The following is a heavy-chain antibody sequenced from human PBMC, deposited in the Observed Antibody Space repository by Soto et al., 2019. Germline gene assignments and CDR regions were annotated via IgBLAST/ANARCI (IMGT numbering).Heavy chain of an antibody. CDR2: ISGGGETI. J-gene: IGHJ4*02. V-gene: IGHV3-11*01. D-gene: IGHD3-10*01. CDR1: GFTFSDLY. Sequence: KAGGSLRLSCAASGFTFSDLYMTWIRQAPGKGPEWISYISGGGETIHYADSVRGRFTVSRDNARKLLYLQMNSLRAEDTAVYYCASDPYYYASGYWGQGTLVTVSS. CDR3: ASDPYYYASGY.